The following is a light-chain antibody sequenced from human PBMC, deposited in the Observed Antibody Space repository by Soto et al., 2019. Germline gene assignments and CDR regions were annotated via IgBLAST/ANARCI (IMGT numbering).Light chain of an antibody. CDR3: QQRSNWIT. CDR1: QSVSTY. Sequence: EIVLTQSPGTLSLSPGERATLSCRASQSVSTYLAWYQQKPGKAPSVLIYDASNRATGIPARFSGSGSGTVSTLTISSLEPEDFAVDYCQQRSNWITFGQGTRREIK. CDR2: DAS. J-gene: IGKJ5*01. V-gene: IGKV3-11*01.